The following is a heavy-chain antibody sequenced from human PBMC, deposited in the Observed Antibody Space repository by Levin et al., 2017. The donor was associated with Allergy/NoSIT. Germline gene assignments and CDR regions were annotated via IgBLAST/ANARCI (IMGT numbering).Heavy chain of an antibody. CDR2: INPNSAGT. Sequence: ASVKVSCRASGFTFTDYYIHWVRQAPGQGLEWMGWINPNSAGTYSAQKFEGRVTMTRDTSMTTAYMELSGLRSDDTAVYYCAREGYSSTWHIDSWGQGTLVIVSS. D-gene: IGHD6-13*01. V-gene: IGHV1-2*02. J-gene: IGHJ4*02. CDR3: AREGYSSTWHIDS. CDR1: GFTFTDYY.